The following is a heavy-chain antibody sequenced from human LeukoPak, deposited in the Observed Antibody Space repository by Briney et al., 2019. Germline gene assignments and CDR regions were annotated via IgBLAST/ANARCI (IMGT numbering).Heavy chain of an antibody. CDR1: DNSISNGYY. CDR3: ARGARSSSWYVPYYFDY. D-gene: IGHD6-13*01. CDR2: IYYSGST. Sequence: PSETLSLTCTVSDNSISNGYYWGWIRQPPGKGLEWIGSIYYSGSTYYNPSLKIRVTISKDTSKNQFSLKLSSVTAADTAVYYCARGARSSSWYVPYYFDYWGQGTLVTVSS. J-gene: IGHJ4*02. V-gene: IGHV4-38-2*02.